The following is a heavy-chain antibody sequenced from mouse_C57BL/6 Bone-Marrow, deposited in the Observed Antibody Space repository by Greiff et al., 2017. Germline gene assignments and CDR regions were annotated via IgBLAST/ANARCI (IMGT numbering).Heavy chain of an antibody. D-gene: IGHD4-1*01. V-gene: IGHV1-69*01. CDR3: ARRLTGPYAMDY. CDR1: GYTFTSYW. Sequence: QVQLQQPGAELVMPGASVKLSCKASGYTFTSYWMHWVKQRPGQGLEWIGEIDPSDSYTNYNQKFKGKSTLTVDKSSSTAYMQLSSLTSEDSAVYYLARRLTGPYAMDYWGQGTSVTVSS. CDR2: IDPSDSYT. J-gene: IGHJ4*01.